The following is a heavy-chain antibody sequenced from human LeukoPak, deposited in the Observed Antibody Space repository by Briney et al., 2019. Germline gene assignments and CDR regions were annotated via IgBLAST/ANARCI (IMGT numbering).Heavy chain of an antibody. CDR1: GFTFSSYG. CDR3: ARDYAKDGYNFGTLDY. V-gene: IGHV3-30*03. Sequence: GGSLRLSCAASGFTFSSYGMHWVRQAPGKGLEWVAVISYDVGKKYYADSVKGRFTISRDNSKNTLYLQMNSLRAEDTAVYYCARDYAKDGYNFGTLDYWGQGTLVTVSS. J-gene: IGHJ4*02. CDR2: ISYDVGKK. D-gene: IGHD5-24*01.